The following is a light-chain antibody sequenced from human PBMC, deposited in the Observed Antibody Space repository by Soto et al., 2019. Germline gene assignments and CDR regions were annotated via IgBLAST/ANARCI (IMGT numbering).Light chain of an antibody. CDR3: QQTYTTPEIT. CDR2: AAS. Sequence: ILLTQSPSSLSASVGDRVTITCLASQGIDTSLAWYQQKPGKAPKLLIYAASNFQSGVPSRFSGSGSGTDFTLTISSLQPEDFAIYYCQQTYTTPEITFGQGTRLEIK. V-gene: IGKV1-39*01. J-gene: IGKJ5*01. CDR1: QGIDTS.